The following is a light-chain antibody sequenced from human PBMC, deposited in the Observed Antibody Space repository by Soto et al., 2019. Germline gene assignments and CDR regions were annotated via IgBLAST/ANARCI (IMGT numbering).Light chain of an antibody. CDR1: SNDVGAFEY. Sequence: QSALTQPASVSASPGQSISISCSGTSNDVGAFEYVSWYQQLPGTAPKLLIYDNNKRPSGIPDRFSGSKSGTSGTLDITGLQTGDEADYYCATWDYSLTGEVFGGGTKVTVL. CDR3: ATWDYSLTGEV. V-gene: IGLV1-51*01. CDR2: DNN. J-gene: IGLJ2*01.